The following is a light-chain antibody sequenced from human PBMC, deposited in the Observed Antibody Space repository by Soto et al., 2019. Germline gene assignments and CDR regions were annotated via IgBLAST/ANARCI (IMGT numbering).Light chain of an antibody. V-gene: IGKV1-5*01. CDR1: QSISSW. Sequence: DIQMTQSPSTLSATAGDRVTITCRASQSISSWLAWYQHKPGKAPKLLICDASNLDSGVPSRFSGSGSGTEFSLTISNLQPDDCATYYCQQYENYWTFGQGTKVDIK. CDR2: DAS. CDR3: QQYENYWT. J-gene: IGKJ1*01.